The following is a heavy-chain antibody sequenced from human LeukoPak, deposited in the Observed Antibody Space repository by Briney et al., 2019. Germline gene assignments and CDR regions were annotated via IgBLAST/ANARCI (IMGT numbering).Heavy chain of an antibody. CDR3: ARLGVAGTLPFDY. V-gene: IGHV1-2*02. CDR1: GYTFTSYA. CDR2: IIPHSGGT. Sequence: ASVKVSCKASGYTFTSYAMNWVRQAPGQGLEWMGWIIPHSGGTNYAQKFQGRVTMTRDTSISTAYLQWSSLKASDTAMYYCARLGVAGTLPFDYWGQGTLVTVSS. D-gene: IGHD6-19*01. J-gene: IGHJ4*02.